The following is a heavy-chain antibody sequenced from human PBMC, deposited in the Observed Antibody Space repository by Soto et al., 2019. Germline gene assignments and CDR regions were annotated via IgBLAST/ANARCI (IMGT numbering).Heavy chain of an antibody. D-gene: IGHD2-2*01. CDR2: IIPIFGTA. J-gene: IGHJ6*02. Sequence: QVQLVQSGAEVKKPGSSVKVSCKASGGTFSSYAISWVRQAPGQGLEWMGGIIPIFGTANYAQKFQGRVTITADESTSTAYMELSSLRSEYTAVYYCARGVVPAAAPYYYYGMDVWGQGTTVTVSS. CDR1: GGTFSSYA. V-gene: IGHV1-69*01. CDR3: ARGVVPAAAPYYYYGMDV.